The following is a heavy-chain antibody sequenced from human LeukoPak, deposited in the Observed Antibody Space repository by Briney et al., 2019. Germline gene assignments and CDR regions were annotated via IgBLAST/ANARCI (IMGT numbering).Heavy chain of an antibody. CDR1: GGSISSSSYY. CDR2: IYYSGST. Sequence: SETLSLTCTVSGGSISSSSYYWGWIRQPPGKGLEWIGSIYYSGSTYYNPSLKSRVTISVDTSKNQFSLKLSSVTAADTAVYYCAARGIVVVITDYWGQGTLATVSS. V-gene: IGHV4-39*01. J-gene: IGHJ4*02. D-gene: IGHD3-22*01. CDR3: AARGIVVVITDY.